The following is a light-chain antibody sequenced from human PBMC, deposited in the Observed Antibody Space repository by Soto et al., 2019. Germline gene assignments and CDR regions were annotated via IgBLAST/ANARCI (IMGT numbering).Light chain of an antibody. CDR3: SSWTSSTTQV. Sequence: QSVLTQPASVSGSPGQSITISCTGTNSDVGDYNYVSWYQQHPGKAPKLIIYEVSNRPSGISDRFSASKSGNTASLTISGVQAEDEADYYCSSWTSSTTQVLGGGTKLTVL. CDR2: EVS. J-gene: IGLJ2*01. V-gene: IGLV2-14*01. CDR1: NSDVGDYNY.